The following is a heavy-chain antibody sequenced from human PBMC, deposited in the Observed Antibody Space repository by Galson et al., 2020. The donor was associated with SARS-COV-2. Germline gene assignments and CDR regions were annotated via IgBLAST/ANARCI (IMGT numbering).Heavy chain of an antibody. CDR3: ARPMWIVAGAFDI. CDR1: GFTFSSYA. J-gene: IGHJ3*02. CDR2: ISYDGSNK. Sequence: GGSLRLSCAASGFTFSSYAMHWVRQAPGKGLEWVAVISYDGSNKYYADPVKGRFTISRDNSKNTLYLQMNSLRAEDTAVYYCARPMWIVAGAFDIWGQGTMVTVSS. D-gene: IGHD2-15*01. V-gene: IGHV3-30*01.